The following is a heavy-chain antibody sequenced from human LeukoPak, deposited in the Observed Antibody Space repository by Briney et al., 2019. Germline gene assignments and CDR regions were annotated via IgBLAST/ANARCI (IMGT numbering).Heavy chain of an antibody. CDR3: AKGPLTEVAGTTWDF. CDR2: ISDSGGVT. CDR1: GLTFRNYA. D-gene: IGHD6-19*01. Sequence: GGSLRLSCVVTGLTFRNYAMSWVRQAPGKGPEWVSDISDSGGVTHYADSVKGRFSISRDNSKNTLYLQMSSLRAEDTAVYYCAKGPLTEVAGTTWDFWGQGTLVTVSS. V-gene: IGHV3-23*01. J-gene: IGHJ4*02.